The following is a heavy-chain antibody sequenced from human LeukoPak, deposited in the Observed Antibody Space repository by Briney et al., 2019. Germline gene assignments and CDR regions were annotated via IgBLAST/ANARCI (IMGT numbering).Heavy chain of an antibody. V-gene: IGHV4-39*01. J-gene: IGHJ3*02. CDR1: GGSISSSSYY. CDR3: ASPHLGGDAFDI. Sequence: PSETLSLTCTVSGGSISSSSYYWGWIRQPPGKGLEWIGSIYYSGSTYYNPSLKSRVTISVDTSKNQFSLKPSSVTAADTAVYYCASPHLGGDAFDIWGQGTMVTVSS. D-gene: IGHD3-16*01. CDR2: IYYSGST.